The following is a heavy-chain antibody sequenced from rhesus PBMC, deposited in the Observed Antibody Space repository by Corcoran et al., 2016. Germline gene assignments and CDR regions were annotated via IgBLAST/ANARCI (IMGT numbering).Heavy chain of an antibody. CDR3: TRDKSGGFDY. V-gene: IGHV1-180*01. J-gene: IGHJ4*01. CDR1: GYSFTTHY. CDR2: ISPYNGNN. Sequence: QVQLVQSGGEIKQPGASVKLSCKASGYSFTTHYIHWVRQAPGQGLEWIGQISPYNGNNHYAPDFQGRVTITTDTSTSTAYMALSSLRSEDTAVYYCTRDKSGGFDYWGQGVLVTVSS.